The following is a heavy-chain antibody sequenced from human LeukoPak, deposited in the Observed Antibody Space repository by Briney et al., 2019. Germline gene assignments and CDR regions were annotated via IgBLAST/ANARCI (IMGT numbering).Heavy chain of an antibody. Sequence: PGGSLRLSCAASGFTFSICGMNWVRQAPGKGLEWVSSITGSSTYIYYADPVKGRFTISRDNAKNSLYLQMNSLRAEDTAVYYCARQTIIYGDYSDYWGQGTLVTVSS. CDR3: ARQTIIYGDYSDY. J-gene: IGHJ4*02. D-gene: IGHD4/OR15-4a*01. CDR1: GFTFSICG. V-gene: IGHV3-21*01. CDR2: ITGSSTYI.